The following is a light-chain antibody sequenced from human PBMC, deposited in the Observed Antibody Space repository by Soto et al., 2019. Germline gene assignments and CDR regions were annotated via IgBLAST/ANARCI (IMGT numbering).Light chain of an antibody. CDR2: DAS. V-gene: IGKV3-20*01. CDR1: QSVTNS. J-gene: IGKJ1*01. Sequence: EIVLTQSPATLSLSPGERATLSCRASQSVTNSLAWYQQKPGQAPRLLVYDASNRATGIPDRFSGSGSGTDFALTISRLEPEDAAVYYCQQYGVSPRTFGQGTKVDIK. CDR3: QQYGVSPRT.